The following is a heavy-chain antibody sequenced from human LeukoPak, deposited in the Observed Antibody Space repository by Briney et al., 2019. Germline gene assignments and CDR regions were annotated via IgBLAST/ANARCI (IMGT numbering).Heavy chain of an antibody. CDR3: ARVTDDVDTAILRTPYYYYMDV. Sequence: ASVKVSCKASGGTFSSYAISWVRQAPGQGLEWMGGIIPIFGTANYAQKFQGRVTITADESTSTAYMELSSLRSEDTAFYYCARVTDDVDTAILRTPYYYYMDVWGKGTTVTVSS. CDR1: GGTFSSYA. V-gene: IGHV1-69*13. CDR2: IIPIFGTA. D-gene: IGHD5-18*01. J-gene: IGHJ6*03.